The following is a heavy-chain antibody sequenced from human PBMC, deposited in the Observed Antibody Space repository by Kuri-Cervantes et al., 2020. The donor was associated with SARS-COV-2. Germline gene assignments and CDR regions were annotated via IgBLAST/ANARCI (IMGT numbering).Heavy chain of an antibody. CDR3: ARRIAVAGTYYYYYMDV. CDR1: GGTFSSYA. D-gene: IGHD6-19*01. V-gene: IGHV1-69*05. CDR2: IIPIFGTA. Sequence: SVKVSCKASGGTFSSYAISWVRQAPGQGLEWMGGIIPIFGTANYAQKFQGRVTITRNTSISTAYMELSSLRSDDTAVYYCARRIAVAGTYYYYYMDVWGKGTTVTVSS. J-gene: IGHJ6*03.